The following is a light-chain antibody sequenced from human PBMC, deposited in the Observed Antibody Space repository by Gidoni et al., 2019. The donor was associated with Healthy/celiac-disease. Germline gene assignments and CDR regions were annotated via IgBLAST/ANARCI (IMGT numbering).Light chain of an antibody. Sequence: EIVMTQSPATLSVSPGERATLSGRASQSVSSNLAWYQQKPGQAPRLLIYVASTRATGIPARFSGSGSGTEFTLTISSLQSADFAVYYCQQYNNWPPAFGQGTKVEIK. V-gene: IGKV3-15*01. CDR1: QSVSSN. J-gene: IGKJ1*01. CDR2: VAS. CDR3: QQYNNWPPA.